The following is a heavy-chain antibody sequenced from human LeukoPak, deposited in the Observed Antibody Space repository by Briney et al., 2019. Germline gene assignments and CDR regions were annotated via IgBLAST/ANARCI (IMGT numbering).Heavy chain of an antibody. Sequence: GGSLRLSCAASGFTLTRHNMNWVRQAPGKGLEYVSTITGNGGTTYYADSVKGRFTITRDNSKNTLYLQMSSLRAEDTAVYYRVKDLGGTYSFDYWGQGTLVTVSS. CDR2: ITGNGGTT. CDR1: GFTLTRHN. V-gene: IGHV3-64D*06. J-gene: IGHJ4*02. D-gene: IGHD1-26*01. CDR3: VKDLGGTYSFDY.